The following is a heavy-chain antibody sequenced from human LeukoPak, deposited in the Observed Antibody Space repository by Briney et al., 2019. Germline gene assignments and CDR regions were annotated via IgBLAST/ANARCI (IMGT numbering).Heavy chain of an antibody. CDR2: ISYDGSNK. V-gene: IGHV3-30-3*01. Sequence: QPGGSLRLSCAASGFTFSSYAMHWVRQAPGKGLEWAAVISYDGSNKYYADSVKGRFTISRDNSRNTLYLQMNSLRAEDTAVYYCARDIEGSGQLGAFDIWGQGTMVTVSS. CDR3: ARDIEGSGQLGAFDI. D-gene: IGHD6-19*01. J-gene: IGHJ3*02. CDR1: GFTFSSYA.